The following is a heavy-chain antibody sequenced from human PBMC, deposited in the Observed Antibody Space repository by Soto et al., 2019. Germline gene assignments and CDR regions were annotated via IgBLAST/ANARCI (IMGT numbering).Heavy chain of an antibody. CDR1: GFTFRTNP. V-gene: IGHV3-23*01. Sequence: VGSLRLSCVASGFTFRTNPMSWVRQAPGKGLEWVSGVSDSGAKTYYADSVKGRFTVSRDNSKNTLYLEMKSLRAEDTAVYYCAKDFQFGGSGTGYFDNWGQGTLVTVSS. D-gene: IGHD3-10*01. CDR2: VSDSGAKT. CDR3: AKDFQFGGSGTGYFDN. J-gene: IGHJ4*02.